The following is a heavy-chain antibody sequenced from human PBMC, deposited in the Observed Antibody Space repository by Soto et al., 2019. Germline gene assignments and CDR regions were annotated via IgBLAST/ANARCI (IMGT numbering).Heavy chain of an antibody. Sequence: GWSLRLSCASSVFTFSDSYMRWIRQAPGKGLEWVSYISSSDSIIYYSDSVKGRFIISRDNAKNSLYLQMNSLRAEDTAVYYCARDLGYYDSSGYFDYWGQGTLVTVSS. J-gene: IGHJ4*02. CDR3: ARDLGYYDSSGYFDY. V-gene: IGHV3-11*01. CDR1: VFTFSDSY. D-gene: IGHD3-22*01. CDR2: ISSSDSII.